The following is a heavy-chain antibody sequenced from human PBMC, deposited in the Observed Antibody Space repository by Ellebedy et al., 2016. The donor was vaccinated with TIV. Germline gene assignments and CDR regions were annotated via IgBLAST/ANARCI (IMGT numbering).Heavy chain of an antibody. D-gene: IGHD3-3*01. J-gene: IGHJ3*02. V-gene: IGHV3-9*01. CDR2: IVWNSGSI. Sequence: SLKISCSASGFTFDDYTMHWVRQAPGKGLEWVAGIVWNSGSIGYAASVKGRFTISRDNVKNFLYLHMNNLRPEDTALYYCVKDIVSVFGNYDEAFDIWGQGTMVTVSS. CDR1: GFTFDDYT. CDR3: VKDIVSVFGNYDEAFDI.